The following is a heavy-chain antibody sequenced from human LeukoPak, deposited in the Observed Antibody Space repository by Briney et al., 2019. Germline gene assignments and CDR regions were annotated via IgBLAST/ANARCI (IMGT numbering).Heavy chain of an antibody. CDR3: ARAGPGSGWYFDY. CDR1: GYDFPSVG. J-gene: IGHJ4*02. V-gene: IGHV1-18*01. D-gene: IGHD6-19*01. Sequence: ASVKVSCKASGYDFPSVGITWLRRPPGQGLEWMGWISPYNGNTRYAQKFQGRVAMTTDTSTTTAYMELRGLRFNDTAVYYCARAGPGSGWYFDYWGQGTLVTVSS. CDR2: ISPYNGNT.